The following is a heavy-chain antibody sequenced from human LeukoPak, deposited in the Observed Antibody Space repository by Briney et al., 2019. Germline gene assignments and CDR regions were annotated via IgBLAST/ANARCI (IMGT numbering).Heavy chain of an antibody. V-gene: IGHV3-23*01. CDR2: ISGSGYNT. CDR3: AKHSGSYFIYYVDS. Sequence: GGSLGLSCAGSGFTFSSYGMSWVRQAPGKGLEWVSTISGSGYNTYYADSVKGRFSISRDNSANTLYLQMNSLRAEDTALYYCAKHSGSYFIYYVDSWGQGTLVTVSS. J-gene: IGHJ4*02. D-gene: IGHD1-26*01. CDR1: GFTFSSYG.